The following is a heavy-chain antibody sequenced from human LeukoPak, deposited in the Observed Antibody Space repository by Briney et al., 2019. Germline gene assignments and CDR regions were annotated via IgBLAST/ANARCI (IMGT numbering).Heavy chain of an antibody. D-gene: IGHD3-10*01. CDR3: ARRFGFGGLSGWFDP. J-gene: IGHJ5*02. V-gene: IGHV4-34*01. CDR2: INHSGST. Sequence: SETLSLTCAVYGGSFSGYYWSWIRQPPGKGLEWIGEINHSGSTNYNPSLKSQVTISVDTSKNQFSLKLSSVTAADTAVYYCARRFGFGGLSGWFDPWGQGTLVTVSS. CDR1: GGSFSGYY.